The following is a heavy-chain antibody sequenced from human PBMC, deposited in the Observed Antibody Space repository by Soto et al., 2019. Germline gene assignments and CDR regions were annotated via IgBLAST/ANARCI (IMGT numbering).Heavy chain of an antibody. Sequence: GGSLRLSCAVSGFTFSSYWMSWVRQAPGKGLEWVASIKQDGSEKYYVDSVKGRFTISRDNAENSLYLQMSSLSAEDTAVYFCAREIGLDYVKWGEGSLVIFCS. V-gene: IGHV3-7*01. D-gene: IGHD3-16*01. CDR1: GFTFSSYW. J-gene: IGHJ4*02. CDR2: IKQDGSEK. CDR3: AREIGLDYVK.